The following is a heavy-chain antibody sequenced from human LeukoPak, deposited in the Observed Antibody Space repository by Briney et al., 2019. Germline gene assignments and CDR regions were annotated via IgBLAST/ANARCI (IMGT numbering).Heavy chain of an antibody. V-gene: IGHV4-34*01. Sequence: PSETLSLTCAVYGGSFSGYYWSWIRQPPGKGLEWIGEINHSGSTNYNPSLKSRVTISVDTSKNQFSLKLSSVTAADTAVYYCARVKRYSSSWPQFDYWGQGTLVTVSS. D-gene: IGHD6-13*01. CDR2: INHSGST. CDR3: ARVKRYSSSWPQFDY. CDR1: GGSFSGYY. J-gene: IGHJ4*02.